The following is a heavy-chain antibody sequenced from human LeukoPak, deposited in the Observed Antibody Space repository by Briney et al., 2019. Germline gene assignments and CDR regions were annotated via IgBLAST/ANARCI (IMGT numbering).Heavy chain of an antibody. V-gene: IGHV3-66*01. CDR3: ARGFKYSTGWYYFDY. CDR2: IYSGGST. D-gene: IGHD6-19*01. CDR1: GFTFSSYG. J-gene: IGHJ4*02. Sequence: GGSLRLSCAASGFTFSSYGMHWVRQAPGKGLEWVSVIYSGGSTYYADSVKGRFTISRDNSKNTLYLQMNSLRAEDTAVYYCARGFKYSTGWYYFDYWGQGTLVTVSS.